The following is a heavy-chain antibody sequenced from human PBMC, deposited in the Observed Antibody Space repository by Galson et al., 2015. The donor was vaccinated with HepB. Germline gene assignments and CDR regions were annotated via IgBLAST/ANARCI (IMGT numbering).Heavy chain of an antibody. CDR2: IWYDGSNK. Sequence: SLRLSCAASGFTFSSYGMHWVRQAPGKGLEWVAVIWYDGSNKYYADSVKGRFTISRDNSKNTLYLQMNSLRAEDTAVYYCARDKAYCGGDCYSHAFDIWGQGTMVTVSS. D-gene: IGHD2-21*01. V-gene: IGHV3-33*01. CDR3: ARDKAYCGGDCYSHAFDI. CDR1: GFTFSSYG. J-gene: IGHJ3*02.